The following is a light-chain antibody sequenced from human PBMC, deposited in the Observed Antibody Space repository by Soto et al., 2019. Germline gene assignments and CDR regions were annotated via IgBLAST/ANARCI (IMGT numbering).Light chain of an antibody. CDR3: MQTLQGPTT. CDR2: LGS. CDR1: QSLLHSNGKNY. J-gene: IGKJ4*01. Sequence: DIVMTQSPLSLPVTPGESASISCRSSQSLLHSNGKNYLDWYLQKPGQSPQLLIYLGSNRDPGVPDKFSVSGSGTDFALKISSVEAEDVGVYYCMQTLQGPTTFGEGTKVDIK. V-gene: IGKV2-28*01.